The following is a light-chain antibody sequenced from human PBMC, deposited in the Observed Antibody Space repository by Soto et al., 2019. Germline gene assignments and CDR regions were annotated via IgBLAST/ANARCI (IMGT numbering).Light chain of an antibody. CDR2: EVN. CDR3: GTWDSRLSDGV. J-gene: IGLJ7*01. CDR1: NSDVGSSVY. V-gene: IGLV2-14*01. Sequence: QSVLTQPASVSGSPGQSITISCTGSNSDVGSSVYVSWYRQHPGKAPQLIIYEVNKRPSGVSNRFSGTKSGNTASLTISGLQTGDEADYYCGTWDSRLSDGVFGGGTQMTV.